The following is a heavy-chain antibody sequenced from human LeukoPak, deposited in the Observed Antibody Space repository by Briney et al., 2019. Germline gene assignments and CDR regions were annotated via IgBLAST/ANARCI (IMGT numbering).Heavy chain of an antibody. J-gene: IGHJ5*02. CDR3: ARGENAGDWFDP. CDR1: GGSFSGYY. D-gene: IGHD1-1*01. V-gene: IGHV4-34*01. CDR2: INHSGST. Sequence: SETLSLTCAVYGGSFSGYYWSWIRRPPGKGLEWIGEINHSGSTNYNPSLKSRVTISVDTSKNQFSLKLSSVTAADTAVYYCARGENAGDWFDPWGQGTLVTVSS.